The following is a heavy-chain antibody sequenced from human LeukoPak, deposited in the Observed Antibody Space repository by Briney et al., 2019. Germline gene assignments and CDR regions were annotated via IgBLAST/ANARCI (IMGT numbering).Heavy chain of an antibody. CDR3: ARGFGVYDYRLDY. CDR1: GGSISSGDYY. CDR2: IDYSGST. J-gene: IGHJ4*02. D-gene: IGHD5/OR15-5a*01. V-gene: IGHV4-30-4*01. Sequence: SSQTLSLTCTVSGGSISSGDYYWSWIRQPPGKGLEWIGYIDYSGSTYYNPSLKSRVTILLDTSKNQFSLNLSSVTAADTAVHYCARGFGVYDYRLDYWGQGTLVTVSS.